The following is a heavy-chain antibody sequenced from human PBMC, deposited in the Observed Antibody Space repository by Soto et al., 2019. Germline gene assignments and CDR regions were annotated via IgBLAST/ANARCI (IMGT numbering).Heavy chain of an antibody. CDR3: ARDTYYDFWSGYTYYYYYYGMDV. CDR2: ISSSSSYI. CDR1: GFTFSSYS. J-gene: IGHJ6*02. V-gene: IGHV3-21*01. D-gene: IGHD3-3*01. Sequence: VGSLRLSCAASGFTFSSYSMNWVRQAPGKGLEWVSSISSSSSYIYYADSVKGRFTISRDNAKNSLYLQMNSLRAEDTAVYYCARDTYYDFWSGYTYYYYYYGMDVWGQGTTVTVSS.